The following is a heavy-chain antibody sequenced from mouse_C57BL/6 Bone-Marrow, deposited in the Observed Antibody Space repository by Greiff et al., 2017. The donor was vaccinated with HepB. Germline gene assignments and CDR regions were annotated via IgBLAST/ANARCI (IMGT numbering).Heavy chain of an antibody. V-gene: IGHV5-4*03. Sequence: EVNVVESGGGLVKPGGSLKLSCAASGFTFSSYAMSWVRQTPEKRLEWVATISDGGSYTYYPDNVKGRFTISRDNAKNNLYLQMSHLKSEDTAMYYCARVGGNFWYFDVWGTGTTVTVSS. CDR2: ISDGGSYT. CDR1: GFTFSSYA. CDR3: ARVGGNFWYFDV. J-gene: IGHJ1*03. D-gene: IGHD2-1*01.